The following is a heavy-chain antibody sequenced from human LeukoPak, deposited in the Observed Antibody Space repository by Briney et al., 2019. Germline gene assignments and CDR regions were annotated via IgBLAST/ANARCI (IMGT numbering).Heavy chain of an antibody. Sequence: SVKVSCKASGFTFTSSAVQWVRQARGQRLEWIGWIVVGSGNTNYAQKFQERVTITRDMSTSTAYMELSSLRSEDTAVYYCAPSPGEVAGDFDYWGQGTLVTVSS. CDR1: GFTFTSSA. CDR3: APSPGEVAGDFDY. J-gene: IGHJ4*02. V-gene: IGHV1-58*01. CDR2: IVVGSGNT. D-gene: IGHD6-19*01.